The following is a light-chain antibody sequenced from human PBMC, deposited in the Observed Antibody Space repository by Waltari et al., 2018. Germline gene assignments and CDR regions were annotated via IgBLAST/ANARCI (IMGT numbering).Light chain of an antibody. Sequence: QSALTQPASVSASPRQSITISCTGTSSAVGYYNSVSWYQLYPGKAPKLMIYDVTKRPSGVSNRFSGSRSGNTASLTISGLQAEDEADYYCSSYTTSSPYVLFGGGTKLTVL. CDR1: SSAVGYYNS. J-gene: IGLJ2*01. CDR2: DVT. CDR3: SSYTTSSPYVL. V-gene: IGLV2-14*01.